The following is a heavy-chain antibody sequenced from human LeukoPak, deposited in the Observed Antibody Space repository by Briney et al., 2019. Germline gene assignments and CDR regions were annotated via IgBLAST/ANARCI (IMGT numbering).Heavy chain of an antibody. V-gene: IGHV1-69*13. CDR1: GGTFSSYA. CDR3: ARVMTTVIPLGY. CDR2: IIPIFGTA. Sequence: SVKVSCKASGGTFSSYAISWVRQAPGQGPEWMGGIIPIFGTANYAQKFQGRVTITADESTSTAYMELSSLRSEDTAVYYCARVMTTVIPLGYWGQGTLVTVSS. J-gene: IGHJ4*02. D-gene: IGHD4-11*01.